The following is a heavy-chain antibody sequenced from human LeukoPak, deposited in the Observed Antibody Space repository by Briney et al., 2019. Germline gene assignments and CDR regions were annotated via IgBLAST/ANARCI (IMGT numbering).Heavy chain of an antibody. D-gene: IGHD3-22*01. CDR1: GGSISSGSYY. CDR2: IYTSRST. CDR3: ASGLGVYYDSSGYELGY. V-gene: IGHV4-61*02. J-gene: IGHJ4*02. Sequence: SQTLSLTCTVSGGSISSGSYYWSWIRQPAGQGLEWIGRIYTSRSTNYRPSLKSRVTISVDKSKNHFSLKLGSVTPAARALYYCASGLGVYYDSSGYELGYWGQGTLVTVCS.